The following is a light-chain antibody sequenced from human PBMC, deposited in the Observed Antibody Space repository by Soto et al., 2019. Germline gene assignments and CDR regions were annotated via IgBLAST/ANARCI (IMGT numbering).Light chain of an antibody. CDR3: LLYFDGAQV. J-gene: IGLJ3*02. V-gene: IGLV7-43*01. Sequence: QTVVTQEPSLTVSPGGTVTLTCASSTGAVTSGYYPGWFQQRPEQAPTSLIHSTSIKHSWTPARFSGSLLGGKAALTLSAVQPEDEADYYCLLYFDGAQVFGGGTKLTVL. CDR2: STS. CDR1: TGAVTSGYY.